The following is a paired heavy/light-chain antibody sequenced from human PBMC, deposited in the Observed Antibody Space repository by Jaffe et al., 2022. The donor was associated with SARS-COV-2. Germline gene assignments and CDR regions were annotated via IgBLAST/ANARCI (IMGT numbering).Light chain of an antibody. CDR3: LLYMGSGSWV. CDR1: SGSVSTSYY. J-gene: IGLJ3*02. V-gene: IGLV8-61*01. CDR2: STN. Sequence: QTVVTQEPSFSVSPGGTVTLTCGLSSGSVSTSYYPSWYQQTPGQAPRTLIYSTNTRSSGVPDRFSGSILGNKAALTITGAQADDESDYYCLLYMGSGSWVFGGGTKLTVL.
Heavy chain of an antibody. CDR2: IWHSGST. V-gene: IGHV4-38-2*02. J-gene: IGHJ6*03. CDR1: GYSISSGYY. CDR3: ARVSYFDSAPFRPYYYMGV. D-gene: IGHD3-22*01. Sequence: QVQLQESGPGLVGPSETLSLSCTVSGYSISSGYYWGWIRQPPGKGLEWIGSIWHSGSTYYNPSLKSRVTISVDTSKNQFSLRLSSVTAADTAVYYCARVSYFDSAPFRPYYYMGVWGKGTTVTVSS.